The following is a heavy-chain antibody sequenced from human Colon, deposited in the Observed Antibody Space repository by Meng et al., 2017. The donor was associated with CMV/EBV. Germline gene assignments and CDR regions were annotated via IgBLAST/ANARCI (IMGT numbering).Heavy chain of an antibody. CDR3: ARDSVLPLSGGMDV. CDR1: GFTFSSFA. D-gene: IGHD3-10*01. J-gene: IGHJ6*02. V-gene: IGHV3-23*01. CDR2: IPGSSNNH. Sequence: GGSLRLSCAASGFTFSSFAMSWVRQAPGKGLEWVSAIPGSSNNHYYSDSVKGRFTIFRDNSKNTVFLQMNSLRAEDTAVYYCARDSVLPLSGGMDVWGLGTTVTVSS.